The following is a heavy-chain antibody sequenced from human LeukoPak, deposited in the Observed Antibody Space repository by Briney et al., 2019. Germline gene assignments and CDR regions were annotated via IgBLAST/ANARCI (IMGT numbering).Heavy chain of an antibody. Sequence: GRSLRLSCAASGFTFSRYGMHWVRQAPGKGLEWVAVTSYDGTTSYYADSVEGRFTISRDNSKNTLYLQLNNLRADDTAFYYCAKELAVADMFGFWGQGTLVTVSS. CDR1: GFTFSRYG. V-gene: IGHV3-30*18. CDR2: TSYDGTTS. J-gene: IGHJ4*02. CDR3: AKELAVADMFGF. D-gene: IGHD6-19*01.